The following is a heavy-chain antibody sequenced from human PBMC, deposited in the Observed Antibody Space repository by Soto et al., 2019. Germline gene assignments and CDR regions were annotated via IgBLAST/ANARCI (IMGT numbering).Heavy chain of an antibody. J-gene: IGHJ6*02. Sequence: PGGSLRLSCAASGFTFSSYSMNWVRQAPGKGLEWVSYISSSSSTIYYADSVKGRFTISRDDSKNTAYLQMNSLKTEDTAVYYCTREDIVLVPAGSYYYGMDVWGQGTTVTVSS. V-gene: IGHV3-48*01. CDR2: ISSSSSTI. CDR1: GFTFSSYS. CDR3: TREDIVLVPAGSYYYGMDV. D-gene: IGHD2-2*01.